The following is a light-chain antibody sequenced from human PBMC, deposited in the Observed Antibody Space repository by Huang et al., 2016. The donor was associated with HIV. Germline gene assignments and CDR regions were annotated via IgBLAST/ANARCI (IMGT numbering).Light chain of an antibody. Sequence: DIQMTQSPPSLSVSVGDRVTISCQASQDIGNDINWYQQKPGKAPKVLIYVVFNLETGVPSRFGGGGSGTHFTLTLSSVEPEDGATYYCQHYGNVPPQATFGQGTRLEIK. CDR3: QHYGNVPPQAT. CDR2: VVF. V-gene: IGKV1-33*01. CDR1: QDIGND. J-gene: IGKJ5*01.